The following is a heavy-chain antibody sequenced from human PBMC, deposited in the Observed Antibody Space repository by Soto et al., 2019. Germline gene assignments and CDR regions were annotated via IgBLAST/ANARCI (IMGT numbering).Heavy chain of an antibody. V-gene: IGHV3-23*01. J-gene: IGHJ4*02. CDR2: ISGSGGST. Sequence: PGGSLRLSCAASGFTFSSYARSWVRQAPGKGLEWVSAISGSGGSTYYADSVKGRFTISRDNSKNTLYLQMNSLRAEDTAVYYCAKSYYGDYVGDDYWGQGTLVTVSS. D-gene: IGHD4-17*01. CDR3: AKSYYGDYVGDDY. CDR1: GFTFSSYA.